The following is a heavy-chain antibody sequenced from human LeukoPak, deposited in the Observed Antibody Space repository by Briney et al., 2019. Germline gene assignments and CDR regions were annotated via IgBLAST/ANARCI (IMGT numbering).Heavy chain of an antibody. V-gene: IGHV3-48*03. Sequence: PGGSLRLSCAASGFTFSSYEMNWVRQAPGKGLEWVSYISSGGTTIYYADSVKGRFTISRDNAKNSLYLQMNSLRAEDTAVYYCARVEDTAMRGFYFDYWGQGTLVTVSS. CDR1: GFTFSSYE. CDR3: ARVEDTAMRGFYFDY. D-gene: IGHD5-18*01. CDR2: ISSGGTTI. J-gene: IGHJ4*02.